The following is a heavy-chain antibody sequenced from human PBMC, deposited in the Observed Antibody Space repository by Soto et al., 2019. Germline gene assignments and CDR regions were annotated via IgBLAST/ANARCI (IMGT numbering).Heavy chain of an antibody. CDR1: GFTFSSYG. J-gene: IGHJ4*02. V-gene: IGHV3-33*01. Sequence: QVQLVESGGGVVQPGRSLRLSCAASGFTFSSYGMHWVRQAPGKGLEWVAVIWYDGSNKYYADSVKGRFTISRDNSKNTLYLQMNSLRAEDTAVYYCARDAATRRSGYDYYSGLQNWGQGTLVTVSS. D-gene: IGHD5-12*01. CDR3: ARDAATRRSGYDYYSGLQN. CDR2: IWYDGSNK.